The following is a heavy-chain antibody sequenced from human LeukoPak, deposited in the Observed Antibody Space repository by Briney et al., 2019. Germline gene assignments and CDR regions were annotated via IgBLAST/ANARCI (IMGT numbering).Heavy chain of an antibody. CDR3: ARDYRYAFDN. Sequence: GGSLRLSCAASGFIFSDYSMNWVRQAPGKGPEWISYIGISSGRTMYADSVKGRFTISRDPAKKSLYLQMNSLRVEDTAVYYCARDYRYAFDNWGQGTLVTVSS. J-gene: IGHJ4*02. CDR2: IGISSGRT. V-gene: IGHV3-48*04. D-gene: IGHD5-12*01. CDR1: GFIFSDYS.